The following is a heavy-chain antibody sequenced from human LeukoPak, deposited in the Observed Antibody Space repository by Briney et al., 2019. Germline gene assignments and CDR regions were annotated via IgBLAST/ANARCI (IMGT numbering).Heavy chain of an antibody. J-gene: IGHJ4*02. Sequence: PSETLSLTCTVSGGSISSYYRSWIRQPAGKGLEWIGRIYTSGSTNYNPSLKSRVTMSVDTSKNQFSLKLSSVTAADTAVYYCARVIRGGYSYYFDYWGQGTLVTVSS. CDR3: ARVIRGGYSYYFDY. CDR2: IYTSGST. CDR1: GGSISSYY. D-gene: IGHD3-10*01. V-gene: IGHV4-4*07.